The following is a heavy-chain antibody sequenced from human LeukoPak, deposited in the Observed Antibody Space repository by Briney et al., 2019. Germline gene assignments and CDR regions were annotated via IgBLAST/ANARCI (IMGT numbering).Heavy chain of an antibody. V-gene: IGHV1-8*01. CDR2: MNPNSGNT. D-gene: IGHD6-13*01. Sequence: GASVKVSCKASGYTFTSYDINWVRQATGQGLEWMGWMNPNSGNTGYAQKFQGRVTMTRDTSISTAYMELSRLRSDDTAVYYCARDRRSSSWPDYWGQGTLVTVSS. CDR3: ARDRRSSSWPDY. J-gene: IGHJ4*02. CDR1: GYTFTSYD.